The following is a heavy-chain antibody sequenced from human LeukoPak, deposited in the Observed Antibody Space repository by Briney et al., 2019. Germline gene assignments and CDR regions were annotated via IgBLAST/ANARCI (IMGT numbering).Heavy chain of an antibody. Sequence: GGSLRLSCAASGFTFDDYGMSWVRQAPGKGLEWVSGINWDGGSTGYADSVKGRFTISRDNAKNSLYLQMNSLRAEDTALYYCAAFKYYYGSGSYAYFDYWGQGTLVTVSS. CDR1: GFTFDDYG. CDR2: INWDGGST. CDR3: AAFKYYYGSGSYAYFDY. V-gene: IGHV3-20*04. D-gene: IGHD3-10*01. J-gene: IGHJ4*02.